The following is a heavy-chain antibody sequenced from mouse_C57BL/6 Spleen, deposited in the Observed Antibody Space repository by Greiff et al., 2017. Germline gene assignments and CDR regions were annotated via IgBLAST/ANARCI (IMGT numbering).Heavy chain of an antibody. CDR3: ARRWEGFDY. CDR1: GYTFTDSN. CDR2: INPNNGGT. V-gene: IGHV1-22*01. D-gene: IGHD4-1*01. J-gene: IGHJ3*01. Sequence: EVQLQQSGPELVKPGASVKMSCKASGYTFTDSNMHWVKQSHGKSLAWIGNINPNNGGTSYNRKFKGKATLTVNKSSSTAYMELRSLTSEDSAVYYCARRWEGFDYWGQGTLVTVSA.